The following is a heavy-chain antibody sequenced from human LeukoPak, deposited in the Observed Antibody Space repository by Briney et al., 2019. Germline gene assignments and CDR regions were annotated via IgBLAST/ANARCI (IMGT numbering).Heavy chain of an antibody. CDR2: INHSGST. V-gene: IGHV4-34*01. D-gene: IGHD6-19*01. CDR3: ARGRGSSGWATDY. CDR1: GGSFSGYY. J-gene: IGHJ4*02. Sequence: SETLSLTCAVYGGSFSGYYWSWIRQPPGKGLEWIGEINHSGSTNYNPSLKSRVTISVDTSKNQFSLKLSSVTAADTAVYYCARGRGSSGWATDYWGQGTLVTVSS.